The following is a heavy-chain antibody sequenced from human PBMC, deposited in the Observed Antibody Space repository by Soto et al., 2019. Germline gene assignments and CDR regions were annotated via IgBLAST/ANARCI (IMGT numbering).Heavy chain of an antibody. J-gene: IGHJ4*02. CDR3: AKAGDYHGSESYFPLDY. CDR2: ISGSGGRT. V-gene: IGHV3-23*01. CDR1: GFTFSTYA. D-gene: IGHD3-10*01. Sequence: EVQLLESGGVLVQPGGSLRLSCAASGFTFSTYAMTWVRQAPGKGLERVSSISGSGGRTYYADSVKGRFTISRDNSKNTLYLQTNSLRAEDTAVYYCAKAGDYHGSESYFPLDYWGQGTLVPVSS.